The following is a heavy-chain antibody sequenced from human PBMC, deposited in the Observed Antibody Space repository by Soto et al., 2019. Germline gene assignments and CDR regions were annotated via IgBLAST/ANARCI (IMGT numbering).Heavy chain of an antibody. CDR1: GFTFDDYA. V-gene: IGHV3-9*01. J-gene: IGHJ1*01. CDR3: VKDESINWYSGHFRH. Sequence: SLLLSFAASGFTFDDYAMHWVRQVPGKGLEWVSGINWNSGSIGYGDSVKGRFAISRDNAKNSLHLQMNSLSAEDTAFYYCVKDESINWYSGHFRHWGQGTLVTVSS. D-gene: IGHD6-13*01. CDR2: INWNSGSI.